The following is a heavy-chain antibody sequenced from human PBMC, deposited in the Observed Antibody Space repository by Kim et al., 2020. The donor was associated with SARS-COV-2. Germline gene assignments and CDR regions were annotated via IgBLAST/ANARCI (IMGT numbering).Heavy chain of an antibody. V-gene: IGHV1-2*02. CDR3: ARDPAGYYYDSSGHNWFDP. J-gene: IGHJ5*02. Sequence: ASVKVSCKASGYTFTGYYMHWVRQAPGQGLEWMGWINPNSGGTNYAQKFQGRVTMTRDTSISTAYMELSRLRSDDTAVYYCARDPAGYYYDSSGHNWFDPWGQGTLVTVSS. D-gene: IGHD3-22*01. CDR2: INPNSGGT. CDR1: GYTFTGYY.